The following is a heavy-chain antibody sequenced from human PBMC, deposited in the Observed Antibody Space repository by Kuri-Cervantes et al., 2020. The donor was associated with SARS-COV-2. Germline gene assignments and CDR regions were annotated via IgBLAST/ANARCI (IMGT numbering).Heavy chain of an antibody. CDR3: ARDLWSVVRGVIARWFDP. V-gene: IGHV1-2*02. Sequence: ASVKVSCKASGYTFTGYYMHWVRQAPGQGLEWMGWINPNSGGTNYAQKFQGGVTMTRDTSISTAYMELSRLRSDDTAVYYCARDLWSVVRGVIARWFDPWGQGTLVTVSS. D-gene: IGHD3-10*01. CDR2: INPNSGGT. J-gene: IGHJ5*02. CDR1: GYTFTGYY.